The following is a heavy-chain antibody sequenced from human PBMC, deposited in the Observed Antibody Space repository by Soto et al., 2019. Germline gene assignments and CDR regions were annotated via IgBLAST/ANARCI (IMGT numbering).Heavy chain of an antibody. V-gene: IGHV3-23*01. Sequence: GGSLRLSCAASGFTFRSFTMNWVRQAPGKGLEWVSAISGSGGSTYYADSVKGRFTISRDNSKNTLYLQMNSLRAEDTAVYYCAKAIVVAPAAAVYGMDVWGQGTTVTVSS. CDR1: GFTFRSFT. D-gene: IGHD2-2*01. CDR3: AKAIVVAPAAAVYGMDV. J-gene: IGHJ6*02. CDR2: ISGSGGST.